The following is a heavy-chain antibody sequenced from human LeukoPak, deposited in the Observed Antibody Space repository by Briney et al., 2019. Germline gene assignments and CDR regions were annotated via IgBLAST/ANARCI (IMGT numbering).Heavy chain of an antibody. CDR2: IYYTGSA. Sequence: SDPLSLICTICGDSNNVNYWMWIRPPPGKGLEWLGHIYYTGSATYNPSLISRVAISVVTSKNQFSLNLSSVTAADTAVYYCTRVNSANSGYPPPYDYWGQGILVTVSS. D-gene: IGHD5-12*01. V-gene: IGHV4-59*07. CDR1: GDSNNVNY. J-gene: IGHJ4*02. CDR3: TRVNSANSGYPPPYDY.